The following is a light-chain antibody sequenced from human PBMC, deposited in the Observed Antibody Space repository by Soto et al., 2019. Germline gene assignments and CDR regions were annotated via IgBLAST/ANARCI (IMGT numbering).Light chain of an antibody. Sequence: QSVLTQPASVSGSPGQSITISCTGTSSDVGGYNYVSWYQQHPGKAPKLMIYDVSNRPSGVSNRFSGSKAGNTASLTISGPQAEDEANYSCSSYTSRYVVFGGGTQLTVL. CDR2: DVS. CDR1: SSDVGGYNY. J-gene: IGLJ2*01. CDR3: SSYTSRYVV. V-gene: IGLV2-14*01.